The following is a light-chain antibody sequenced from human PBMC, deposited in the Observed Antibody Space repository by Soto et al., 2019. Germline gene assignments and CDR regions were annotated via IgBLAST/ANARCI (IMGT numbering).Light chain of an antibody. Sequence: DIQMTQSPSSLSASVGDRVTITCQASHDIKKYLNWFQEKPGKAPKLLIYDASNLQTGVPSRFSGSGSGTHFTFTISSLQPEDIETYYCQRYDSLPPTFGQGTRLDIK. CDR3: QRYDSLPPT. V-gene: IGKV1-33*01. CDR2: DAS. CDR1: HDIKKY. J-gene: IGKJ5*01.